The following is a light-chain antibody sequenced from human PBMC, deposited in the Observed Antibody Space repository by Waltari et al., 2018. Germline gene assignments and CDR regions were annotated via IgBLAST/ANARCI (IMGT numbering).Light chain of an antibody. Sequence: SYELTQPPSVSVAPGQTARITCDGDKIGSKNVHWYQHKPGQAPVLVVYDDGDRTSGIPEGFSGSNSVNTAALTISRVDAGDEAEYYCQVWDSGSDHYVFGTVTKVTVL. J-gene: IGLJ1*01. CDR1: KIGSKN. CDR3: QVWDSGSDHYV. CDR2: DDG. V-gene: IGLV3-21*02.